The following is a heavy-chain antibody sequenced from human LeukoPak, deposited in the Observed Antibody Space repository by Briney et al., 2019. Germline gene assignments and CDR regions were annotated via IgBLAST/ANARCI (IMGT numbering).Heavy chain of an antibody. CDR3: ARLVATLNDY. CDR2: ISAYNGNT. V-gene: IGHV1-18*01. D-gene: IGHD5-12*01. CDR1: GYTFTSYD. Sequence: ASANVSCKASGYTFTSYDINWVRQATGQGLEWMGWISAYNGNTNYEQKLQGRVTITIDTSTNTAYLELRSLRSDDTAVYYCARLVATLNDYWGQGTLVTVSS. J-gene: IGHJ4*02.